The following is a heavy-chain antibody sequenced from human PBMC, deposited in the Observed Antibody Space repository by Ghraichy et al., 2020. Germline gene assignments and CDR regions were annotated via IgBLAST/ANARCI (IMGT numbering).Heavy chain of an antibody. D-gene: IGHD5-18*01. J-gene: IGHJ4*02. CDR2: ISSSGSTI. CDR3: ARLRGYSYGYADY. CDR1: GFTFSSYS. V-gene: IGHV3-48*01. Sequence: GGSLRLSCAASGFTFSSYSMNWVRQAPGKGLEWVSYISSSGSTIDYADSVKGRFTIARDNAKNSLYLQMNSLRAEDTAVYYSARLRGYSYGYADYWGQGTLVTVSS.